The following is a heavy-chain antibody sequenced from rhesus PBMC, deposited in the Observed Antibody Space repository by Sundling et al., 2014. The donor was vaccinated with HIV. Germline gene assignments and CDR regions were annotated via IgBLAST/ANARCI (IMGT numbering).Heavy chain of an antibody. Sequence: QVQLQESGPGLMKPSETLSLTCAVSGNSITSGFGWSWIRQPPGRGLEWIGRISGTVANTAYNPSLKRRVTISTDTSNNQFSLNLISVTAADTAVYYCARERGSRVDFWGQGVLVTVSS. CDR3: ARERGSRVDF. CDR1: GNSITSGFG. D-gene: IGHD5-42*01. J-gene: IGHJ4*01. V-gene: IGHV4-127*01. CDR2: ISGTVANT.